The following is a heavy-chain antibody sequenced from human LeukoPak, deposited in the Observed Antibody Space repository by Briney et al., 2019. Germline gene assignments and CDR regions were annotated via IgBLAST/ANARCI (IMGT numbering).Heavy chain of an antibody. Sequence: SETLSLTCTVSGGSISSSSYYWGWIRQPPGKGLEWIGSIYYSGSTYYNPSLKSRVTISVDTSKNQFSLKLSSVTAADTAVYYCASTGNSYYYYMDVWGKGTTVTVSS. CDR2: IYYSGST. D-gene: IGHD5-24*01. V-gene: IGHV4-39*01. J-gene: IGHJ6*03. CDR3: ASTGNSYYYYMDV. CDR1: GGSISSSSYY.